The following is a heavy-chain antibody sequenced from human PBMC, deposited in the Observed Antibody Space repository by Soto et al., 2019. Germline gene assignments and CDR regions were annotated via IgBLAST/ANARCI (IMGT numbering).Heavy chain of an antibody. CDR2: IYHSGST. V-gene: IGHV4-30-2*01. Sequence: SETLSLTCAVSGGSISSGGYSWSWIRQPPGKGLEWIGYIYHSGSTYYNPSLKSRVTISVDRSKNQFSLKLSSVTAAAPAVYYCARVPGGGYFPPGACDLWGQGTMFAV. J-gene: IGHJ3*01. CDR1: GGSISSGGYS. CDR3: ARVPGGGYFPPGACDL. D-gene: IGHD2-2*03.